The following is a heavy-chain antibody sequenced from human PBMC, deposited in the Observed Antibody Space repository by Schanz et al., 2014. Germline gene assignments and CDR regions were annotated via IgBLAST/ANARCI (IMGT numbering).Heavy chain of an antibody. CDR2: IKEDGSVK. V-gene: IGHV3-7*01. CDR1: GFTFSSNS. CDR3: VRVSVADPRLYRGMDRDIDY. D-gene: IGHD5-18*01. Sequence: EVQLVESGGGLVQPGGSLRLSCAASGFTFSSNSMNWVRQAPGKGLEWVANIKEDGSVKDYVDSVKGRFTISRDNAKNSLYLQMTSLRAEDTAVYYCVRVSVADPRLYRGMDRDIDYWGQGTLVTVSS. J-gene: IGHJ4*02.